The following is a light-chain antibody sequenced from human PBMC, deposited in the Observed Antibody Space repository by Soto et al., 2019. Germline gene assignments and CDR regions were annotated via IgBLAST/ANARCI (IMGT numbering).Light chain of an antibody. V-gene: IGLV2-14*03. CDR1: SNDIGGYNY. Sequence: QSVLTQPASVSGSPGQSITIPCTGTSNDIGGYNYVSWYQQFPGKAPKLIICDVTNRPSGVSFRFSGSKSGNTASLTISGLQAEDEAGCSSYSSTSTRRLFGAGTKVTV. CDR3: SSYSSTSTRRL. CDR2: DVT. J-gene: IGLJ1*01.